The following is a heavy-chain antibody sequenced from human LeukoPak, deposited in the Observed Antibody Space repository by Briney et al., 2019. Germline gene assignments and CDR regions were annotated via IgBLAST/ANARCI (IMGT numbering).Heavy chain of an antibody. CDR2: ISSGSSYI. CDR1: GFTFSSYS. J-gene: IGHJ4*02. V-gene: IGHV3-21*01. Sequence: GGSLRLSCAASGFTFSSYSMNWVRQAPGKGLEWVSSISSGSSYIYYADSVKGRFTISRDNVKNSLYLQMNSLRAEDTAVYYCARDRDSGDYEIPEELLIWGQGTLVTVSS. CDR3: ARDRDSGDYEIPEELLI. D-gene: IGHD4-17*01.